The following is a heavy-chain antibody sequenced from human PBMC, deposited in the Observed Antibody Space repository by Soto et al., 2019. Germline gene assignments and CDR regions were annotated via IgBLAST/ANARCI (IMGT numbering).Heavy chain of an antibody. CDR1: GFTVSSNY. Sequence: GGSLRLSCAASGFTVSSNYLSWVRRAPGKGLEWVSVIHSGGSTYYADSVKGRFTSSRDNSKNTVYLQMSSLRAEDTAVYYCARDRPNTVTNFAQLTIDWGQGTLVTVSS. J-gene: IGHJ4*02. CDR2: IHSGGST. D-gene: IGHD4-17*01. V-gene: IGHV3-66*01. CDR3: ARDRPNTVTNFAQLTID.